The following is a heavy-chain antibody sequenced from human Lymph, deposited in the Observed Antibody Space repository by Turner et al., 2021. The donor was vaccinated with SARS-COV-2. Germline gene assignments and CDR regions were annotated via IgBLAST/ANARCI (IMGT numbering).Heavy chain of an antibody. V-gene: IGHV4-59*13. CDR1: GGPIRSYF. CDR3: ARDRTSYGDYWAGYYYGMDV. D-gene: IGHD4-17*01. Sequence: QVQLQESGPGLVKPSETLSLTCTVSGGPIRSYFWSWIRQPPGKGLEWIAYIYYSGSTNYNPSLKSRGTISVDTSKNQFSLRLSSVTAADTAVYYCARDRTSYGDYWAGYYYGMDVWGQGTTVTVSS. J-gene: IGHJ6*02. CDR2: IYYSGST.